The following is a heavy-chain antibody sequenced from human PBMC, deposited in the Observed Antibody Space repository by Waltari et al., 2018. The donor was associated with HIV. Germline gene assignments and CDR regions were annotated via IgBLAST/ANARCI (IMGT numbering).Heavy chain of an antibody. CDR3: ARGTVTTYREFDP. Sequence: QVQLVQFAAEVKKPGSSVKVSCKASGGTFSSYAISWVRQVPGQGFEWRGGIITSIGTASNAQKVQVRGTITAGKSTSTAYMELSSLRSEYTAVYYCARGTVTTYREFDPWGQGTLVTVSS. CDR1: GGTFSSYA. CDR2: IITSIGTA. V-gene: IGHV1-69*06. J-gene: IGHJ5*02. D-gene: IGHD4-17*01.